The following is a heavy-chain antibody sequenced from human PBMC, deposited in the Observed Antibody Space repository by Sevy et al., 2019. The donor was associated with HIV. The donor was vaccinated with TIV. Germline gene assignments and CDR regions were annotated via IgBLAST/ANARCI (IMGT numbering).Heavy chain of an antibody. D-gene: IGHD6-19*01. Sequence: GSLRLSCAASGFTFDDYAMHWVRQAPGKGLEWVSLISWDGGSTYYADSVKGRFTISRDNSKNSLYLQMNSLRAEDTALYYCAKGHSSGHLDFDYWGQGTLVTVSS. CDR2: ISWDGGST. V-gene: IGHV3-43D*03. J-gene: IGHJ4*02. CDR3: AKGHSSGHLDFDY. CDR1: GFTFDDYA.